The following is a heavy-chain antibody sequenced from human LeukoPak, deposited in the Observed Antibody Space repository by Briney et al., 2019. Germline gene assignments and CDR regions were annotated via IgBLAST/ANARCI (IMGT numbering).Heavy chain of an antibody. Sequence: EASVKVYCKASGYTFTGYYMHWVRQAPGQGLEWMGWINPNSGGTNYAQKFQGRVTMTRDTSISTAYMELSRLRSDDTAVYYCARSYSYDAFDIWGQGTMVTVSS. CDR3: ARSYSYDAFDI. CDR1: GYTFTGYY. J-gene: IGHJ3*02. V-gene: IGHV1-2*02. CDR2: INPNSGGT. D-gene: IGHD5-18*01.